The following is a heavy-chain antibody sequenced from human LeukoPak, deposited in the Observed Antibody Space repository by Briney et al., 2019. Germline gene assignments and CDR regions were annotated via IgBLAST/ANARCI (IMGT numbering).Heavy chain of an antibody. Sequence: SETLSLTCTVSGGPISSYFWSWIRQPPGEGLEWIGYVYHSGTTNYNPSLKSRVTISLDTSKTQFSLRLTSVTAADTAVYYCASQLGGTTFHWGQGALVTVSS. CDR2: VYHSGTT. CDR3: ASQLGGTTFH. D-gene: IGHD1-1*01. CDR1: GGPISSYF. J-gene: IGHJ4*02. V-gene: IGHV4-59*01.